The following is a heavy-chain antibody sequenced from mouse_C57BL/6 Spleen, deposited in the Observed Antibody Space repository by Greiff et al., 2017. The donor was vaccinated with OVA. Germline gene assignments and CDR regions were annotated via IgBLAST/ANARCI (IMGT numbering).Heavy chain of an antibody. CDR1: GFSFTTYA. J-gene: IGHJ4*01. D-gene: IGHD4-1*02. CDR2: IRSKSNNYAT. V-gene: IGHV10-1*01. CDR3: VRRNWDGAMDY. Sequence: GGGLVQPKGSLKLSCAASGFSFTTYAMNWVRQAPGKGLEWVARIRSKSNNYATYYADSVKDRFTISRDDSESMLYLQMNNLKTEDTAMYYCVRRNWDGAMDYWGQGTLVTVSS.